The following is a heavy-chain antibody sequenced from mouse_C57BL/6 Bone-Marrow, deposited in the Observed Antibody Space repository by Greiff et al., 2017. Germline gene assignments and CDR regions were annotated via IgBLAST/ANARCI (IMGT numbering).Heavy chain of an antibody. Sequence: EVMLVESGGDLVKPGGSLKLSCAASGFTFSSYGMSWVRQTPDKRLEWVATISSGGSYTYYPDSVKGRFTISRDNAKNTLYLQMNSLKSEDTAMYYCARHGNYFDYWGQGTTLTVSS. CDR3: ARHGNYFDY. CDR2: ISSGGSYT. CDR1: GFTFSSYG. V-gene: IGHV5-6*01. J-gene: IGHJ2*01.